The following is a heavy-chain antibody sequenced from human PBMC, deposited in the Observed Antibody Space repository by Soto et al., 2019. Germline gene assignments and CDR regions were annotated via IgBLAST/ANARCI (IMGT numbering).Heavy chain of an antibody. CDR3: ARGPDLLIYGSGSYSVDY. D-gene: IGHD3-10*01. V-gene: IGHV1-18*01. CDR1: GYTFTSYG. Sequence: QVQLVQSGAEVKKPGASVKVSCKASGYTFTSYGISWVRQAPGQGLEWMGWISAYNGNTNYAQKLQGRVTMTTDTSRTTAYMELRSLRSDDTAVYYCARGPDLLIYGSGSYSVDYWGQGTLVTVSS. J-gene: IGHJ4*02. CDR2: ISAYNGNT.